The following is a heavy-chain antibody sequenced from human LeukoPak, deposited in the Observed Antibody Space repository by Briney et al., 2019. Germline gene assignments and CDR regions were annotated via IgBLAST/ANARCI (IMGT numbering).Heavy chain of an antibody. V-gene: IGHV4-39*01. J-gene: IGHJ4*02. CDR2: IYYSGST. Sequence: SETLSLTCTVSGGSISSSSYYWGWIRQPPGKGLEWIGSIYYSGSTYYNPSLKSRVTISVDTSKNQFSLKLSSVTAADTAVYYCARYYDFWSGYSRNPYLDYWGQGALVTVSS. CDR1: GGSISSSSYY. D-gene: IGHD3-3*01. CDR3: ARYYDFWSGYSRNPYLDY.